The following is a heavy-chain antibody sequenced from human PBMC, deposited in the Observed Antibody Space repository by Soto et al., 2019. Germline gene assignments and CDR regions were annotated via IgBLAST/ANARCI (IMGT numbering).Heavy chain of an antibody. Sequence: SETLSLTCAVYDTSFSGYYWSWIRQPPGKWLEWIGEIFHGGSTDYSPSLKSRVTISVDTSKNQFSLELSSVTAADTAVYYCARPHYDSNTFYSFFDYWGQGXLVTVYS. CDR3: ARPHYDSNTFYSFFDY. J-gene: IGHJ4*02. CDR2: IFHGGST. V-gene: IGHV4-34*12. D-gene: IGHD3-22*01. CDR1: DTSFSGYY.